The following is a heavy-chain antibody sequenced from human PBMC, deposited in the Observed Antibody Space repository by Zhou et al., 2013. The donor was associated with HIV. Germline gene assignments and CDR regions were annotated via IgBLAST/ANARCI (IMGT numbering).Heavy chain of an antibody. J-gene: IGHJ6*03. CDR3: ARGLKSSSWHNRGIYYYYYNGR. D-gene: IGHD6-13*01. Sequence: QVQLVQSGAVVKKPGSSVKVSCKTSGAPFSSFAFNWMRQAPGQGLEWVGGIIPILGTPNYAQRFLGRVAISADEPSATVYLELSGLRSGDTAVYYCARGLKSSSWHNRGIYYYYYNGRLGQRDQRSPSP. CDR1: GAPFSSFA. V-gene: IGHV1-69*11. CDR2: IIPILGTP.